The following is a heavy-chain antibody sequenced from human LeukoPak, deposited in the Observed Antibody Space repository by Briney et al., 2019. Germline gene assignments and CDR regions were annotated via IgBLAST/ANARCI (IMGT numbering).Heavy chain of an antibody. V-gene: IGHV3-23*01. CDR2: ISGSGGST. D-gene: IGHD3-22*01. CDR3: AKRRSVGYYYDSSGYLDY. CDR1: GFTFSSYA. J-gene: IGHJ4*02. Sequence: GGSLRLSCAASGFTFSSYAMSWVRQAPGKGLEWASAISGSGGSTYYADSVKGRFTISRDNSKNTLYLQMNSLRAEDTAVYYCAKRRSVGYYYDSSGYLDYWGQGTLVTVSS.